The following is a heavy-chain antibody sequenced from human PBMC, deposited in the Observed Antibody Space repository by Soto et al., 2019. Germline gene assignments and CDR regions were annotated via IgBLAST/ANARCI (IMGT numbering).Heavy chain of an antibody. J-gene: IGHJ1*01. CDR3: ARVTASGDYASAVFQE. CDR1: GFTFSSYS. Sequence: EVQLVESGGGLVQPGGSLRLSCAASGFTFSSYSMNWVRQPPGKGLEWVSYISSTGNSIEYADSAKGRFTISRDNAKNSLYLQMHSVRAEDTAVYYCARVTASGDYASAVFQEWGQGTVVDVSS. D-gene: IGHD4-17*01. V-gene: IGHV3-48*01. CDR2: ISSTGNSI.